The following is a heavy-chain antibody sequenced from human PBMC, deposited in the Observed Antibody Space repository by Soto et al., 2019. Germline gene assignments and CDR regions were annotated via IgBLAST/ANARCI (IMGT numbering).Heavy chain of an antibody. CDR1: GGTFSSYA. CDR2: IIPIFGTA. CDR3: ARDPVVVITTSTYYYYGMDV. V-gene: IGHV1-69*13. D-gene: IGHD3-22*01. Sequence: ASVKVPCKASGGTFSSYAISWVRQAPGQGLEWMGGIIPIFGTANYAQKFQGRVTITADESTSTAYMELSSLRSEDTAVYYCARDPVVVITTSTYYYYGMDVWGQGTTVTVSS. J-gene: IGHJ6*02.